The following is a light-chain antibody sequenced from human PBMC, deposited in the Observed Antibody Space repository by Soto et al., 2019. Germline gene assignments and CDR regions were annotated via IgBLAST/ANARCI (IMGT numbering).Light chain of an antibody. Sequence: EIVLTQSPGTLSLSPGERATLSCRASQSVSSSYLAWYHQKPGQAPRLLIYGASSRATGIPDRFSGSGSGTDFTLTISSLEPEDFAVYYCQQYGRAFGQGTRLEIK. V-gene: IGKV3-20*01. CDR1: QSVSSSY. J-gene: IGKJ5*01. CDR2: GAS. CDR3: QQYGRA.